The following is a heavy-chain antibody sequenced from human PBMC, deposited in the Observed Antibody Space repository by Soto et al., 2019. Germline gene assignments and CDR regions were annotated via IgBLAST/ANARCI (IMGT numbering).Heavy chain of an antibody. D-gene: IGHD3-3*01. CDR3: ARGLYYDFWSGYLRPTWDYYYGMDV. CDR1: GGTFSSYG. Sequence: QVQLVQSGAEVKKPGSSVKVSCKVSGGTFSSYGISWVRQAPGQGLEWMGGIIPIFGTTNYAQNFQGRVTITADKSASTAYMELSSLRFEDTAVYFCARGLYYDFWSGYLRPTWDYYYGMDVWGQGTTVTVSS. J-gene: IGHJ6*02. V-gene: IGHV1-69*06. CDR2: IIPIFGTT.